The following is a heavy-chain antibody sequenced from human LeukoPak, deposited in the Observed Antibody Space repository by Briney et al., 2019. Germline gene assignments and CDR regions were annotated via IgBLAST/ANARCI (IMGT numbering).Heavy chain of an antibody. D-gene: IGHD2-15*01. CDR1: GFTFSSYP. Sequence: PGGSLRLSCAASGFTFSSYPMRWVRQAPGEGLEWVSAIGGSDGSTYYADSVKGRFTISRDNSKNTMYLQMNSLRAEDTAVYYCAKVAYNYYMDVWGKGTTVTVSS. J-gene: IGHJ6*03. V-gene: IGHV3-23*01. CDR3: AKVAYNYYMDV. CDR2: IGGSDGST.